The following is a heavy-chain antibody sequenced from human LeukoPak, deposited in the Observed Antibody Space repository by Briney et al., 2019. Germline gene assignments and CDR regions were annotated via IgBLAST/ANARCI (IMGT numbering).Heavy chain of an antibody. V-gene: IGHV3-23*01. CDR2: ISGSGGST. J-gene: IGHJ4*02. CDR1: GFTFSSYA. Sequence: GGSLRLSCAASGFTFSSYAMTWVRQAPGKGLEWVSAISGSGGSTYYADSVKGRFTISRDNSKNTLYLQMNSLRAEDTAVYYCAKKISPYSGSYGQTFDYWGQGTLVTVSS. CDR3: AKKISPYSGSYGQTFDY. D-gene: IGHD1-26*01.